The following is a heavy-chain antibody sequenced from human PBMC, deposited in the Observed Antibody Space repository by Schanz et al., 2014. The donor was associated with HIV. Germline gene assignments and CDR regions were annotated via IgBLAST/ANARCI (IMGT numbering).Heavy chain of an antibody. Sequence: QLQLVQSGAEVKKPGSSVKISCKGSGATFSSYAISWVRQAPGQGLEWVAGRIPLFATSNSAQKFQGRVTITADESTNTAYMELSSLRSDDTAVYYCASRRSSWGFYYGLDVWGQGSTVTVSS. J-gene: IGHJ6*02. V-gene: IGHV1-69*01. CDR3: ASRRSSWGFYYGLDV. D-gene: IGHD3-3*01. CDR2: RIPLFATS. CDR1: GATFSSYA.